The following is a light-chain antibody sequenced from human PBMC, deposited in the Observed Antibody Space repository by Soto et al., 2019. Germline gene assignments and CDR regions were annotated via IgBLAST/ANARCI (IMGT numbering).Light chain of an antibody. CDR3: TQYGHSLGT. CDR2: GAS. CDR1: QSVSSGH. Sequence: EIVLTQSPGTRSLSPGERASLSCRASQSVSSGHLAWYQQKPGQAPRLLIYGASSRATGIPDRFSGSGSGKALTLTISRLEPEDYAVYYCTQYGHSLGTFAKGPKVDIX. V-gene: IGKV3-20*01. J-gene: IGKJ1*01.